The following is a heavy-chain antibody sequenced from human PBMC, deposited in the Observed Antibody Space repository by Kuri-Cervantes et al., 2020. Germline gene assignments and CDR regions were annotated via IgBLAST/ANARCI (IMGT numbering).Heavy chain of an antibody. CDR2: IVPVSSKP. V-gene: IGHV1-69*05. J-gene: IGHJ6*03. Sequence: SVKVSCKASGDILNNYGITWVRQAPGQGLEWMGGIVPVSSKPSYAEKFEGRVTITTDDSTSTAFMELSSLRPEDTAVYFCARPESGDGNYYYYYMDVWGEGTTVTVSS. CDR3: ARPESGDGNYYYYYMDV. D-gene: IGHD2-21*01. CDR1: GDILNNYG.